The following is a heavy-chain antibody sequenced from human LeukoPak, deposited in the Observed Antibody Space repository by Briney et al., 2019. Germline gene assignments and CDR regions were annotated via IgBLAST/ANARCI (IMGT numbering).Heavy chain of an antibody. Sequence: GGSLRLSCEVSGFSFSGYSMSWVRQAPGKGLEWVSSISSSSGYIYYADSVKGRFTISRDNAKNSLYLQMNSLRAEDTAVYYCARDVGITAVGSYYFDYWGQGTLVTVSS. J-gene: IGHJ4*02. CDR3: ARDVGITAVGSYYFDY. D-gene: IGHD6-13*01. CDR2: ISSSSGYI. V-gene: IGHV3-21*01. CDR1: GFSFSGYS.